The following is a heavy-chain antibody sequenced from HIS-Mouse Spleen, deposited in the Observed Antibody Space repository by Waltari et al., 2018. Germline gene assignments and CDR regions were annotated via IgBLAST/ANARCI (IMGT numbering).Heavy chain of an antibody. CDR3: AKDRGSQFDY. Sequence: QVQLVESGGGVVQPGRSLRLSCAASGFPCSGYGMHWVRQAPGKGLEWVAVISYDGSNKYYADSVKGRFTISRDNSKNTLYLQMNSLRAEDTAVYYCAKDRGSQFDYWGQGTLVTVSS. CDR1: GFPCSGYG. CDR2: ISYDGSNK. V-gene: IGHV3-30*18. D-gene: IGHD1-26*01. J-gene: IGHJ4*02.